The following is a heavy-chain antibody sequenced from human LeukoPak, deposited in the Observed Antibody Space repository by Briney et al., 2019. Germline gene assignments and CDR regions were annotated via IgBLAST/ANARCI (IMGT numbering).Heavy chain of an antibody. CDR2: INPNSGGT. D-gene: IGHD3-22*01. CDR1: GYTFTGYY. J-gene: IGHJ4*02. CDR3: ARTVAPGFGSSGYPDY. V-gene: IGHV1-2*06. Sequence: ASVKVSCKASGYTFTGYYMHWVRQAPGQGLEWRGRINPNSGGTNYAQKFQGRVTMTRDTSISTAYMELSRLRSDDTAVYYCARTVAPGFGSSGYPDYWGQGTLVTVSS.